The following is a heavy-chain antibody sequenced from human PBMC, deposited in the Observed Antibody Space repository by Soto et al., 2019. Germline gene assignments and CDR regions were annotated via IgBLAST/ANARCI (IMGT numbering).Heavy chain of an antibody. CDR3: ARGLGGSGDEHYYYGMDV. D-gene: IGHD3-10*01. CDR1: GGTFSSYA. CDR2: IIPIFGTA. V-gene: IGHV1-69*01. J-gene: IGHJ6*02. Sequence: QVQLVQSGAEVKKPGSSVKVSCKASGGTFSSYAISWVRQAPGQGLEWMGGIIPIFGTANYAQKFQGRVTITADESTSTAYVELSSLRSEDTAVYYCARGLGGSGDEHYYYGMDVWGQGTTVTVSS.